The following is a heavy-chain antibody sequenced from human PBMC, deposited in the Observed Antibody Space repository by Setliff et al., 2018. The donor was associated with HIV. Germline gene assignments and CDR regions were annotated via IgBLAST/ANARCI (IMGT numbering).Heavy chain of an antibody. J-gene: IGHJ3*02. CDR1: GGSISSYY. V-gene: IGHV4-59*01. CDR2: TYYSGST. D-gene: IGHD3-16*01. CDR3: ARGRYDYVWARAFDI. Sequence: SETLSLTCTVSGGSISSYYWSWIRQPPGKGLEWIGYTYYSGSTNYNPSLKSRVTISVDTSKNQFSLKLSSVTAADTAVYYCARGRYDYVWARAFDIWGQGTMVTVSS.